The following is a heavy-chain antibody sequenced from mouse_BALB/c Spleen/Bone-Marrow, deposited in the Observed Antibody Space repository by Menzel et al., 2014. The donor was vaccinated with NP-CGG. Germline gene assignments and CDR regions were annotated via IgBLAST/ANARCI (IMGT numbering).Heavy chain of an antibody. Sequence: VQLQQSGPELVKPGASVKMSCKASGYTFTDYVIGWVKQRTGQVLEWIGEIYPGTGSTYYDENFRGKATLTADKSSNPFYMQLTSLTSEDSAVYFCARYDGPAWFAYWGLGTLVTVSA. V-gene: IGHV1-83*01. CDR1: GYTFTDYV. J-gene: IGHJ3*01. CDR2: IYPGTGST. D-gene: IGHD2-14*01. CDR3: ARYDGPAWFAY.